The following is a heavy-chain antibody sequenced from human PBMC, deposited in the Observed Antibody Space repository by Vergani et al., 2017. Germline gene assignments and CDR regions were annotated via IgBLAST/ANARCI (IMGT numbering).Heavy chain of an antibody. CDR2: ISSSSSYI. CDR3: ARVTDYYDSSGYYYVSPRRGNYFDY. J-gene: IGHJ4*02. CDR1: GFTFSSYS. Sequence: EVQLVESGGDLVKPGGSLRLSCAASGFTFSSYSMNWVRQAPGKGLEWVSSISSSSSYIYYADSVKGRFTISRDNAKNSLYLQMNSLRAEDTAVYYCARVTDYYDSSGYYYVSPRRGNYFDYWGQGTLVTVSS. V-gene: IGHV3-21*01. D-gene: IGHD3-22*01.